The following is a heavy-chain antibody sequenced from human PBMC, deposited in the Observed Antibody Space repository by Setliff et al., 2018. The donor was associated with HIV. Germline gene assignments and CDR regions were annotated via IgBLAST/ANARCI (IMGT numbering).Heavy chain of an antibody. CDR1: GGSIGSYH. D-gene: IGHD6-19*01. CDR3: AGEFSERSPNPDHYYYYMDV. Sequence: TSETLSLTCNVSGGSIGSYHWAWIRQSPGKGLEYIGNIRHSGYTNYNPSLKSRLNMSVDTSNYQISLKLTAVTAADTAVYYCAGEFSERSPNPDHYYYYMDVWGKGTTVTVSS. V-gene: IGHV4-59*01. CDR2: IRHSGYT. J-gene: IGHJ6*03.